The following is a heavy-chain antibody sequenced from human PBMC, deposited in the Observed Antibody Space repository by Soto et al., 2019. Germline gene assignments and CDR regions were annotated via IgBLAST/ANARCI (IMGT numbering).Heavy chain of an antibody. CDR3: ARDLWVEPELYYYGMDV. J-gene: IGHJ6*02. D-gene: IGHD1-1*01. V-gene: IGHV4-30-4*01. CDR1: GDSISSADYY. Sequence: PSETRSLTCTVSGDSISSADYYWSWIRQTPGKGLEWIGHIFYSGTTYYNPSLKSRLTISVDTSKNHFSLRLTSVTAADTAVYYCARDLWVEPELYYYGMDVWGQGTTVTSP. CDR2: IFYSGTT.